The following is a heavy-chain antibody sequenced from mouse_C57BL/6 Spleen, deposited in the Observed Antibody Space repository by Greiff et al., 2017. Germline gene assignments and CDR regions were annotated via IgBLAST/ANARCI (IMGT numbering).Heavy chain of an antibody. V-gene: IGHV14-3*01. CDR2: IDPANGNT. CDR1: GFNIKNTY. CDR3: ASHLTVVATLPAMDY. Sequence: EVQRVESVAELVRPGASVKLSCTASGFNIKNTYMHWVKQRPEQGLEWIGRIDPANGNTKYAPKFQGKATITADTSSNTAYLQLSSLTSEDTAIYYWASHLTVVATLPAMDYWGQGTSVTVSS. J-gene: IGHJ4*01. D-gene: IGHD1-1*01.